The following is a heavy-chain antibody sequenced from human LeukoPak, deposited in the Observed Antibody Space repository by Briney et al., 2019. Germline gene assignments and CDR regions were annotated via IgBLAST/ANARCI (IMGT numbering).Heavy chain of an antibody. CDR2: IYYSGST. J-gene: IGHJ4*02. D-gene: IGHD1-26*01. CDR1: GGSISSSSYY. CDR3: ARRELLSAPVDY. Sequence: SETLSLTCTVSGGSISSSSYYWGWIRQPPGKGLEWIGSIYYSGSTYYNPSLKSRVTISVDTSKNQFSLKLSSVTAADTAVYYCARRELLSAPVDYWGQGTLVTVSS. V-gene: IGHV4-39*07.